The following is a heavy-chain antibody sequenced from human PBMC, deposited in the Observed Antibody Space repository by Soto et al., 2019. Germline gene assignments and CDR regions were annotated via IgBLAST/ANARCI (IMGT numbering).Heavy chain of an antibody. CDR2: IYPGDSDT. Sequence: GESLKISCKGSGYSFTSYWIGWVRQMPGKGLEWMGIIYPGDSDTRYSPSFQGQVTISADKSISTAYLQWSSLKASDTAMYYCARLSGCSSTSCYTHMDVWGEGTTVTVSS. D-gene: IGHD2-2*02. CDR1: GYSFTSYW. CDR3: ARLSGCSSTSCYTHMDV. V-gene: IGHV5-51*01. J-gene: IGHJ6*03.